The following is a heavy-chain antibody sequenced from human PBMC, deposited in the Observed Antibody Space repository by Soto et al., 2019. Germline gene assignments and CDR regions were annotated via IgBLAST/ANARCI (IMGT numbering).Heavy chain of an antibody. CDR2: FDPEDGET. D-gene: IGHD5-18*01. J-gene: IGHJ4*02. CDR1: GYTLTELS. Sequence: GASVKVSCKVSGYTLTELSMHWVRQAPGKGLEWMGGFDPEDGETIYAQKFQGRVTMTEDTSTVTAYMELSSLRSEDTAVYYCATSFGDTAMVFDYWGQGTLVTVSS. CDR3: ATSFGDTAMVFDY. V-gene: IGHV1-24*01.